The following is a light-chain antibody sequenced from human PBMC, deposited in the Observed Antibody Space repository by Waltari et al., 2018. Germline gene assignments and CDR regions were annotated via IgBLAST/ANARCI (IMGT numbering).Light chain of an antibody. Sequence: EVVLTQSPVTLSLSAGESASLSCRASESVYKYLAWYQQRPGQPPRLLIYDTSNRAAGVPGRFSGSGYGTDFTLTITSLEAEDFAVYFCQQGSILPLTFGGGTRVEIK. V-gene: IGKV3-11*01. CDR3: QQGSILPLT. CDR1: ESVYKY. J-gene: IGKJ4*01. CDR2: DTS.